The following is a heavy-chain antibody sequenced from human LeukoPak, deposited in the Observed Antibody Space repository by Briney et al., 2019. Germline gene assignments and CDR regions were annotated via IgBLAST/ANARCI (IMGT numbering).Heavy chain of an antibody. CDR3: ARERRPIGSSFDP. Sequence: SVKVSCKASGGTFSSYAISWVRQAPGQGLEWMGGIIPIFGTANYAQKFQGRVTMTRDTSTSTVYMGLSSLRSEDTAVYYCARERRPIGSSFDPWGQGTLVIVSS. J-gene: IGHJ5*02. CDR1: GGTFSSYA. CDR2: IIPIFGTA. V-gene: IGHV1-69*05. D-gene: IGHD3-10*01.